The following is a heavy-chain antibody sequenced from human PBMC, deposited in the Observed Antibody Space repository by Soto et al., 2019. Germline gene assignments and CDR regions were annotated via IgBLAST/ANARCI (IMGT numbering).Heavy chain of an antibody. D-gene: IGHD6-6*01. V-gene: IGHV1-69*01. Sequence: QVQLVQSGAEVKKPGSSVKVSCKASGGTFSSYAISWVRQAPGQGLEWMGGIIPIFGTANYAQKFQGRVTITADESTSTAYMELSSLRSEDTAVYYCARGPSSDSSSSKANSSPYYYGMDVWGQGTTVTVSS. CDR1: GGTFSSYA. CDR2: IIPIFGTA. J-gene: IGHJ6*02. CDR3: ARGPSSDSSSSKANSSPYYYGMDV.